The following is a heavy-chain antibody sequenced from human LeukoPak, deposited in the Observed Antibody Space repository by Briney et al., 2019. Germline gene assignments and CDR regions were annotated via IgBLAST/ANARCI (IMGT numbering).Heavy chain of an antibody. D-gene: IGHD3-22*01. J-gene: IGHJ4*02. Sequence: SETLSLTCAVSGGSFSGYYWSWIRQPPGKGLEWIGEINHSGSTNYNPSLKSRVTISVDTSKKQFSLKLNSVTAADTAVFYCARAAYYDSSGYYYGALYFDYWGQGTLVTVSS. CDR3: ARAAYYDSSGYYYGALYFDY. CDR2: INHSGST. V-gene: IGHV4-34*01. CDR1: GGSFSGYY.